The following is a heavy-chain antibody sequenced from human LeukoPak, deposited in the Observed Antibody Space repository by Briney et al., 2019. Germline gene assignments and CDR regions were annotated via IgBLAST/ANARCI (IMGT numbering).Heavy chain of an antibody. CDR2: IIPILCIA. J-gene: IGHJ4*02. D-gene: IGHD6-13*01. CDR3: ARDGDSST. V-gene: IGHV1-69*04. CDR1: GGTFSSYT. Sequence: SVKVSCKASGGTFSSYTISWVRQAPGQGLEWMGRIIPILCIANYAQKFQGRVTITAVKSMSTAYMELSSLRSEDTAVYYCARDGDSSTWGQGTLVTVSS.